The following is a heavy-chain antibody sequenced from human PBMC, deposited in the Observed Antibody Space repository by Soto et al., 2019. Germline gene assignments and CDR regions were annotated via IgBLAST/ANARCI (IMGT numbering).Heavy chain of an antibody. D-gene: IGHD6-6*01. CDR3: ARDLYSSSARYFDY. CDR1: GFTFSSYS. Sequence: EVQLVESGGGLVKPGGSLRLSCAASGFTFSSYSMNWVRQAPGKGLGWVSSISSSSSYIYYADSVKGRFTISRDNAKNSLYLQMNSLRAEDTAVYYCARDLYSSSARYFDYWVQGTLVTVSS. J-gene: IGHJ4*02. V-gene: IGHV3-21*01. CDR2: ISSSSSYI.